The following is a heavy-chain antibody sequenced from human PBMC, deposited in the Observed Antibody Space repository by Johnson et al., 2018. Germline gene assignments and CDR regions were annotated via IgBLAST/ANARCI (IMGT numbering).Heavy chain of an antibody. J-gene: IGHJ6*03. CDR3: AGAEACGYYDMDV. V-gene: IGHV3-30-3*01. Sequence: QVQLVESGGGVVQPGRSLRLSCAASGFTFSSYAMHWVRQAPGKGLEWVAVISYAGSNTYYADSVKGRFTMSRDNSKNTLYLQMNSRGVEDTAVYYCAGAEACGYYDMDVWGKGTTVPGSS. CDR1: GFTFSSYA. CDR2: ISYAGSNT.